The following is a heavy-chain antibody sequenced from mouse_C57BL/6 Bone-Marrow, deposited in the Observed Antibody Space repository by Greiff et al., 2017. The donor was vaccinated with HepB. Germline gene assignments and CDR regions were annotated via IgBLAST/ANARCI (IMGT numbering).Heavy chain of an antibody. J-gene: IGHJ3*01. CDR1: GYTFTSYW. CDR2: IHPNSGST. Sequence: VQLQQPGAELVKPGASVKLSCKASGYTFTSYWMHWVKQRPGQGLEWIGMIHPNSGSTNYNEKFKSKATLTVDKSSSTAYMQLSSLTSEDSAVYYCASFYYDYDVAYWGQGTLVTVSA. V-gene: IGHV1-64*01. CDR3: ASFYYDYDVAY. D-gene: IGHD2-4*01.